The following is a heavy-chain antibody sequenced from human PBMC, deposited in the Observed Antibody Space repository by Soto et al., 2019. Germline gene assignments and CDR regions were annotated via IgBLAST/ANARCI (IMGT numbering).Heavy chain of an antibody. CDR1: GFSLCSSIEG. J-gene: IGHJ3*02. Sequence: QITLKESGPTLVKPTQPLTLTCTFSGFSLCSSIEGEGWIRQPPGKPVEWLALIYWDDDKRYSPSLKSRLTITKDTSKNQVVLTMTNMDPEDTATYYFAHRREWELLSSHDAFDIWGQGTMVTVSS. D-gene: IGHD1-26*01. CDR2: IYWDDDK. V-gene: IGHV2-5*02. CDR3: AHRREWELLSSHDAFDI.